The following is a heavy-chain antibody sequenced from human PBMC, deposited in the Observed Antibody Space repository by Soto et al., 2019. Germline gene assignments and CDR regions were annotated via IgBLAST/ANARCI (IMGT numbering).Heavy chain of an antibody. CDR1: GFVFNGAW. J-gene: IGHJ5*02. CDR2: IKRGSNVEAT. D-gene: IGHD6-25*01. CDR3: APMAAGPPPP. V-gene: IGHV3-15*07. Sequence: EAQLAESGGTWVKPGGSLRLSCVASGFVFNGAWMNWVRQAPGTGLEWVGRIKRGSNVEATDYAAPVKGRFTISRDESKNTLYLQMKSPKTEDTGVFYLAPMAAGPPPPWGQGTLVTVSS.